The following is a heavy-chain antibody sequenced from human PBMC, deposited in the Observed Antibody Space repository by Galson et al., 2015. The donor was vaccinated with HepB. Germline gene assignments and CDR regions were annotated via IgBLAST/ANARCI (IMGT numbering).Heavy chain of an antibody. Sequence: SLRLSCAASGFNFTRYAMSWVRQAPGRGLEWVSGISGSGFFTNYAASVTGRFTISRDNSKNKMYLQMNSLGAEDTAVYYCARPKDVGSGWSRVEWYFDLWGRGTLVTVSS. CDR2: ISGSGFFT. D-gene: IGHD6-19*01. J-gene: IGHJ2*01. V-gene: IGHV3-23*01. CDR1: GFNFTRYA. CDR3: ARPKDVGSGWSRVEWYFDL.